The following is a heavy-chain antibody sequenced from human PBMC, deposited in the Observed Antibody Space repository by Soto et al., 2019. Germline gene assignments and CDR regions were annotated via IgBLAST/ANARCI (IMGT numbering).Heavy chain of an antibody. V-gene: IGHV3-30*18. CDR3: GKGGRQWLVTSDFNY. Sequence: VQLVESGGGEVQPGRSLRLSCAASGFTFSDYAMHWVRQAPGKGLEWVAVVSHDGRNTHYADSVKGRFTISRDSSKNTVSLETTSLRAEDTAVYYCGKGGRQWLVTSDFNYWGQGARVTVSS. CDR1: GFTFSDYA. D-gene: IGHD6-19*01. CDR2: VSHDGRNT. J-gene: IGHJ4*02.